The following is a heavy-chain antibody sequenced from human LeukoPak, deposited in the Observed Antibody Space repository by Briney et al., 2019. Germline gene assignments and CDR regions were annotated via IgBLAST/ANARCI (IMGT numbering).Heavy chain of an antibody. CDR1: GFTFSSYW. Sequence: GGSLRLSCAASGFTFSSYWMHWVRQAPGKGLVWVSRINTGGSTTDYADSVEGRFTISRDNAKNTLHLQMNSLRAEDTAVYYCSRDLRGRDDYWGQGILVIVSS. J-gene: IGHJ4*02. CDR2: INTGGSTT. CDR3: SRDLRGRDDY. V-gene: IGHV3-74*01. D-gene: IGHD5-24*01.